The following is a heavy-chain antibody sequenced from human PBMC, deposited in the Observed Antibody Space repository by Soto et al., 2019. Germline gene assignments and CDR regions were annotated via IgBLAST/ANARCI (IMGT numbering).Heavy chain of an antibody. V-gene: IGHV3-23*01. J-gene: IGHJ5*02. CDR3: AKGGPFTGGFDP. Sequence: EGQLLQSGGDLVQPGGSLRLSCAGSGLTLRSYAMTWIRQTPEKGLEWVSTISGRSAVPSYADSVNGRFTVSRDNSKNPLYLKMNSRSPDDTAIYYCAKGGPFTGGFDPGGQGTLVTVS. CDR2: ISGRSAVP. D-gene: IGHD3-16*01. CDR1: GLTLRSYA.